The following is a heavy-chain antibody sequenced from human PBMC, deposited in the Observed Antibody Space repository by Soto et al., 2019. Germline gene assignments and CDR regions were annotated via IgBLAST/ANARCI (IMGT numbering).Heavy chain of an antibody. V-gene: IGHV4-59*01. CDR3: ARASYVGSTLSLDY. J-gene: IGHJ4*02. CDR2: IYHSGST. Sequence: PSETLSLTCTVSGGSISSYYWCWIRQPAGKGLEWIGYIYHSGSTNYNPSLKSRVTISVDTSKNQFSLKLSSVTAADTAVYYCARASYVGSTLSLDYWGQGTLVTVSS. CDR1: GGSISSYY. D-gene: IGHD1-26*01.